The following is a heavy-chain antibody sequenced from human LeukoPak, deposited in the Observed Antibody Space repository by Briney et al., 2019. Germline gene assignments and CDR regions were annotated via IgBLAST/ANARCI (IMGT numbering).Heavy chain of an antibody. CDR3: ARDSRSGGAGDAFDI. CDR1: GFTFSSYW. V-gene: IGHV3-21*01. D-gene: IGHD2-15*01. Sequence: GGSLRLSCAASGFTFSSYWMIWIRQAPGKGLEWVSSISSSSSYIYYADSVKGRFTISRDNAKNSLYLQMNSLRAEDTAVYYCARDSRSGGAGDAFDIWGQGTMVTVSS. CDR2: ISSSSSYI. J-gene: IGHJ3*02.